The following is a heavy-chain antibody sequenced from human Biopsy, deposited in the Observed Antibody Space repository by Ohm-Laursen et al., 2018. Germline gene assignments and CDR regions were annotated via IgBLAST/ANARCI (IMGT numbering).Heavy chain of an antibody. CDR3: GNEVYGRDY. V-gene: IGHV4-61*01. CDR2: AYNTGEN. Sequence: GTLSLTCSVFGLSFGRDSITMYYWNWIRRSPDNGLEWLGFAYNTGENRYNPSVSSRLTLSVDASKTEVPLHLESLTAADTAIYYCGNEVYGRDYWGQGARVTVSS. CDR1: GLSFGRDSITMYY. D-gene: IGHD4-17*01. J-gene: IGHJ4*02.